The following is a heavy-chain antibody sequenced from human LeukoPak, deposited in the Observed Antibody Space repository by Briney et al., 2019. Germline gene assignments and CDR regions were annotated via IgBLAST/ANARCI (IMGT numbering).Heavy chain of an antibody. V-gene: IGHV3-48*03. D-gene: IGHD2-15*01. CDR3: ARETFGYCNGGSCSYVDY. Sequence: PGGSLRLSCAASGFTFSSYEMNWVRQAPGKGLEWVSYISESSSRTTYYADSVRGRFTISRDNANNVLYLQMESLRAEDTAVYYCARETFGYCNGGSCSYVDYWGQGTLVTVSS. J-gene: IGHJ4*02. CDR1: GFTFSSYE. CDR2: ISESSSRTT.